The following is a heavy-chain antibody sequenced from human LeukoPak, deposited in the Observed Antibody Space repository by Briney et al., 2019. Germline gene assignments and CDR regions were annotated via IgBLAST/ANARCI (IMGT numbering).Heavy chain of an antibody. CDR3: AKDRLLNCRGDCYIFDY. Sequence: TGGFLRLSCVASGFTLRSYVMNWVRQTPGKGLEWVSSISGSGDSTFYADSVKGRFSISRDNSKNTLYLQVNGLRTEDTAVYYCAKDRLLNCRGDCYIFDYWGQGTVVTVSS. CDR1: GFTLRSYV. J-gene: IGHJ4*02. CDR2: ISGSGDST. V-gene: IGHV3-23*01. D-gene: IGHD2-21*02.